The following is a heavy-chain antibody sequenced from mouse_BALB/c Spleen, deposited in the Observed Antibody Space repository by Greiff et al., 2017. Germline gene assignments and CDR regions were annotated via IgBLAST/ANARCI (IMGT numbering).Heavy chain of an antibody. CDR1: GFNIKDTY. CDR3: AGTARATGTY. Sequence: VQLKESGAELVKPGASVKLSCTASGFNIKDTYMHWVKQRPEQGLEWIGRIDPANGNTKYDPKFQGKATITADTSSNTAYLQLSSLTSEDTAVYYCAGTARATGTYWGQGTLVTVSA. J-gene: IGHJ3*01. V-gene: IGHV14-3*02. D-gene: IGHD3-2*01. CDR2: IDPANGNT.